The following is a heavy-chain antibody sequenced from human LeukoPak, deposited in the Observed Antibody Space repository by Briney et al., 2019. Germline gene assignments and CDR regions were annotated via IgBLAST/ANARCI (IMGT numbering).Heavy chain of an antibody. CDR2: INQNGNEK. Sequence: PGGSLRLAWAASGFTVRSYWMTWVRHAPGKGLECVANINQNGNEKYYLDSVKGRFTVYRDNAKHSLYLQMTYLRAEDTAVYYCARVRGDYYSDYWGQGTLVTVSS. CDR1: GFTVRSYW. CDR3: ARVRGDYYSDY. J-gene: IGHJ4*02. D-gene: IGHD3-10*01. V-gene: IGHV3-7*04.